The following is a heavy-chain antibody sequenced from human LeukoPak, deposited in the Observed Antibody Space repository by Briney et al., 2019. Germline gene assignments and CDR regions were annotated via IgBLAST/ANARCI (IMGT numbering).Heavy chain of an antibody. D-gene: IGHD3-3*01. V-gene: IGHV4-59*12. Sequence: SETLSLTCTVSGGSISSYYWSWIRQPPGKGLEWIGYIYYSGSTNYNPSLKSRVTMSVDTSKNQFSLKLSSVTAADTAVYYRARDGVENWFDPWGQGTLVTVSS. CDR1: GGSISSYY. CDR3: ARDGVENWFDP. J-gene: IGHJ5*02. CDR2: IYYSGST.